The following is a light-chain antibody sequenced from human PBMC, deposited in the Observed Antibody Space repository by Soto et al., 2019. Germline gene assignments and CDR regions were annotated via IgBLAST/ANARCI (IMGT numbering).Light chain of an antibody. Sequence: EIMLTPSPGTLSLSPGERATLSCRSSQSVSSSYLAWYQQKPGQAPRLLIYGASSRATGIPDRFSGSGSGTDFTLTISRLEPEDFAVYYCQQYGSSPMYAFGPGTKLEIK. CDR1: QSVSSSY. CDR2: GAS. V-gene: IGKV3-20*01. CDR3: QQYGSSPMYA. J-gene: IGKJ2*01.